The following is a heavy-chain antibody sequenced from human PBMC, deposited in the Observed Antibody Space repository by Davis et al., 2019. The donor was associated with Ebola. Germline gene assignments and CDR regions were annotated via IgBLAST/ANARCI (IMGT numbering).Heavy chain of an antibody. CDR1: GFTFSSYV. V-gene: IGHV3-30-3*01. D-gene: IGHD4-23*01. J-gene: IGHJ5*02. Sequence: GESLKISCAASGFTFSSYVMHWVRQAPGKGLEWVAVISYDGSNKYYADSVKGRFTISRDNSKNTLYLQMNSLRAEDTAVYYCARVVTWDLVWDWFDPWGQGTLVTVSS. CDR2: ISYDGSNK. CDR3: ARVVTWDLVWDWFDP.